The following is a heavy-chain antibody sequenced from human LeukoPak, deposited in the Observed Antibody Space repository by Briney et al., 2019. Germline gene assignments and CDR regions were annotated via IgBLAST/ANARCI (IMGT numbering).Heavy chain of an antibody. V-gene: IGHV4-34*01. CDR3: ARRKVYYYGSGSYSGYYYYYMDV. J-gene: IGHJ6*03. Sequence: SETLSLTCAVYGGSFSGYYWSWIRQPPGKGLEWIGEINHSGSTNYNPSLKSRVTISVDTSKNQFSLKLSSVTAADTAVYYCARRKVYYYGSGSYSGYYYYYMDVWGKGTTVTVSS. D-gene: IGHD3-10*01. CDR1: GGSFSGYY. CDR2: INHSGST.